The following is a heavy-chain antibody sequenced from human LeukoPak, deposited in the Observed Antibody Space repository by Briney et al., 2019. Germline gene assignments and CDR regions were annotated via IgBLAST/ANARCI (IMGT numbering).Heavy chain of an antibody. Sequence: GGSLRLSCAASGFTFSSYAMSWVRQAPGKGLEWVSAISGSGGSTYYADSVKGRFTISRDNSKNTLYLQMNSLRAEDTAVYYCAKAYSSSWYPGWFDPWGQGTLVTVSS. D-gene: IGHD6-13*01. V-gene: IGHV3-23*01. J-gene: IGHJ5*02. CDR1: GFTFSSYA. CDR2: ISGSGGST. CDR3: AKAYSSSWYPGWFDP.